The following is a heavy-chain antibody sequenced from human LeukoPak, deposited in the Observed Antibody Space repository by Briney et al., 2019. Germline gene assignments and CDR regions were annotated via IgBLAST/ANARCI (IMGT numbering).Heavy chain of an antibody. V-gene: IGHV3-23*01. Sequence: PGGSLRLSCAASGFTFSSYGMSWVRQAPGKGLEWVSSIDYSGGSTHYADSVKGRFTISRDNSKNTLYLQMNSLRAEDTAVYYCARGRAFDIWGQGTMVTVSS. J-gene: IGHJ3*02. CDR3: ARGRAFDI. CDR1: GFTFSSYG. CDR2: IDYSGGST.